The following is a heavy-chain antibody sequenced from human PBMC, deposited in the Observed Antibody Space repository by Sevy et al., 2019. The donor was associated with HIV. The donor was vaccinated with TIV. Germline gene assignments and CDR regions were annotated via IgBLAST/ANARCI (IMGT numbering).Heavy chain of an antibody. CDR3: GRALAEYYYAMDV. CDR1: GVSISGYY. J-gene: IGHJ6*02. Sequence: SETLSLTCSVPGVSISGYYWTWIRQTPGKGLEWIGYIYYSGRTNYNPSLQGRVAISSDTSKNQFSLKLSSVTAADTAVYYCGRALAEYYYAMDVWGQGTTVTVS. V-gene: IGHV4-59*01. CDR2: IYYSGRT.